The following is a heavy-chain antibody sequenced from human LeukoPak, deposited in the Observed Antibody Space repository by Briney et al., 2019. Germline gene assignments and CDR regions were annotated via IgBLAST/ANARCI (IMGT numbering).Heavy chain of an antibody. J-gene: IGHJ6*03. V-gene: IGHV4-59*08. D-gene: IGHD6-13*01. Sequence: SETLSLTCAVYGGSFSGYYWSWIRQPPGKGLEWIGYIYYSGSTNYNPSLKSRVTISVDTSKNQFSLKLSSVTAADTAVYYCARAHSSWPDYYMDVWGKGTTVTVSS. CDR1: GGSFSGYY. CDR2: IYYSGST. CDR3: ARAHSSWPDYYMDV.